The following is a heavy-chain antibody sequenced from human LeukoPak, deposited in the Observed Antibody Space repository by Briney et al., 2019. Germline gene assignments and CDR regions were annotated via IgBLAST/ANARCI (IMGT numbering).Heavy chain of an antibody. CDR1: GFTFSTYA. Sequence: PGGSLTLSCAASGFTFSTYAMSWVRQAPGKGLEWVARISPDGSNKYYADSVKGRFTISRDNSINTLYLQMNSLRADDTAVYYCARDTYSSSWFPLAYWGQGILVTVSS. D-gene: IGHD6-13*01. CDR3: ARDTYSSSWFPLAY. J-gene: IGHJ4*02. V-gene: IGHV3-30-3*01. CDR2: ISPDGSNK.